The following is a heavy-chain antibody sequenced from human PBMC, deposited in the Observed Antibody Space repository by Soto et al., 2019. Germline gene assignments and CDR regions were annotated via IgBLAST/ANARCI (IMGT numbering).Heavy chain of an antibody. D-gene: IGHD6-13*01. CDR3: ARARATIAAAAIFDC. CDR2: IHYSGYT. Sequence: SETLSLTCTVSGGSISSSTYYWAWIRQPPGKRLEWIGSIHYSGYTYYNPSLKGRVTVSVDTSKNEFSLKLTSVTAADTAVYYCARARATIAAAAIFDCWGQGTLVTVSS. J-gene: IGHJ4*02. V-gene: IGHV4-39*01. CDR1: GGSISSSTYY.